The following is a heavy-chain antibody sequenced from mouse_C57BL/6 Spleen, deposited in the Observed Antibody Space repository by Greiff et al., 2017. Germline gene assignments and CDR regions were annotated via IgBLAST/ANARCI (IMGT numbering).Heavy chain of an antibody. V-gene: IGHV5-17*01. CDR2: ISSGSSTI. Sequence: EVQLVESGGGLVKPGGSLKLSCAASGFTFSDYGMHWVRQAPEKGLEWVAYISSGSSTIYYADTVKGRFTISRDNAKNTLFLQMTSLRSEDTAMYYCARNWDNYAMDYWGQGTSVTVSS. CDR3: ARNWDNYAMDY. D-gene: IGHD4-1*01. J-gene: IGHJ4*01. CDR1: GFTFSDYG.